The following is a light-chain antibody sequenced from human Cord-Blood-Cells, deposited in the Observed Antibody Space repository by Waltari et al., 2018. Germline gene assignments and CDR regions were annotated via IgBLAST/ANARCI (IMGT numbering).Light chain of an antibody. CDR1: QSVSSSY. CDR2: GAS. CDR3: QQYGSSRPLT. Sequence: EIVLTQSPGTLSLSPGERATLSCRASQSVSSSYLAWYQQKPGQAPRRLIYGASSRATGIPDRFSGSGSGTDFTLTISRLVPEDFAVYYCQQYGSSRPLTFGGGTKVEIK. V-gene: IGKV3-20*01. J-gene: IGKJ4*01.